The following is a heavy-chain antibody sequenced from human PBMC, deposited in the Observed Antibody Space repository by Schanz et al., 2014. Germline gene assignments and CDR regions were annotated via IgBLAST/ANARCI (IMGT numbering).Heavy chain of an antibody. CDR1: GFTVSSNY. D-gene: IGHD6-6*01. CDR2: IEFSGGTT. Sequence: EVQLVESGGGLVQPGGSLRLSCAASGFTVSSNYMSWVRQAPGKGLEWVSGIEFSGGTTYYADSVKGRFTISRDNAKNSLYLQMNSLRAEDTAVYYCVPMSIAAHWGQGTLVTVSS. J-gene: IGHJ4*02. V-gene: IGHV3-66*01. CDR3: VPMSIAAH.